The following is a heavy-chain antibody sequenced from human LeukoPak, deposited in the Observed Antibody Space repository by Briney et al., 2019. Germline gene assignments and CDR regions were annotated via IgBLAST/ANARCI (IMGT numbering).Heavy chain of an antibody. CDR3: ASDFWSGHKSPN. CDR1: AFSLSTSGVG. V-gene: IGHV2-5*01. Sequence: ESGPTLVNPTQTLTLTCTFSAFSLSTSGVGVGWIRQPPGKALEWLALIYWNDDKRYSPLLKSRLTITKDTSKNQVVLTMTNMDPVDTATYYCASDFWSGHKSPNWGQGTQVTVSS. J-gene: IGHJ4*02. CDR2: IYWNDDK. D-gene: IGHD3-3*01.